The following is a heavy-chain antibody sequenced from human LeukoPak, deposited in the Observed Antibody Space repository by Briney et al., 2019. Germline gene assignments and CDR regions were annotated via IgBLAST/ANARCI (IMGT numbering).Heavy chain of an antibody. CDR1: GGSFSGYY. D-gene: IGHD3-9*01. CDR3: ARDDILTGSFDY. V-gene: IGHV4-34*01. Sequence: SETLSLTCAVYGGSFSGYYWSWIRQPPGKGLEWIGEINHSGSTNYNPSLKSRVTISVDTSKNQFSLKMSSVTAADTAVYYCARDDILTGSFDYWGQGTLVTVSS. J-gene: IGHJ4*02. CDR2: INHSGST.